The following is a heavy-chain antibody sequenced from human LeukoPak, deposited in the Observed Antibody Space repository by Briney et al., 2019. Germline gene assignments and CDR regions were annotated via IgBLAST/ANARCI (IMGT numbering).Heavy chain of an antibody. CDR1: GDSVSSNSAA. CDR2: TYYRSKWYN. V-gene: IGHV6-1*01. D-gene: IGHD4-17*01. J-gene: IGHJ4*02. CDR3: AGAYGTYLHFDY. Sequence: SQTLSLTYAISGDSVSSNSAAWNWIRQSPSRGLEWLGRTYYRSKWYNEYAVSVKSRLSITPDTSKNHFSLQLNFVTPEDTATYYCAGAYGTYLHFDYWGQGSLVTVSS.